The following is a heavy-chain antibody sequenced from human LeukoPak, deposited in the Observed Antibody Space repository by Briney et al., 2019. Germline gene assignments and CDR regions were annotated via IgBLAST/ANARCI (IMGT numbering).Heavy chain of an antibody. Sequence: GGSLRLSCAASGFTFSSYSMNWVRQAPGKGLEWVSYISSSSSTIYYADSVKGRFTISRDNAKNSLYLQMNSLRAEDTAVYYCARDGLDTTYYDFWSGYSALGLFDYWGQGTLVTVSS. J-gene: IGHJ4*02. D-gene: IGHD3-3*01. CDR2: ISSSSSTI. CDR1: GFTFSSYS. CDR3: ARDGLDTTYYDFWSGYSALGLFDY. V-gene: IGHV3-48*01.